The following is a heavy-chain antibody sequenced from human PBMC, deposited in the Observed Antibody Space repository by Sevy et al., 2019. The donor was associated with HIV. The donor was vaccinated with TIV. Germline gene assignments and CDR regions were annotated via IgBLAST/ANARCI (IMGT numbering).Heavy chain of an antibody. Sequence: GGSLRLSCAASGFTLSSYDIHWVRQATGKGLEWVSVIRTAGDTHYPDSVKGRFTISRENAKNSLYLQMNSLRAGDTAVYYCVREVPGSLYGMDVWGQGTTVTVSS. D-gene: IGHD3-10*01. CDR3: VREVPGSLYGMDV. J-gene: IGHJ6*02. V-gene: IGHV3-13*01. CDR2: IRTAGDT. CDR1: GFTLSSYD.